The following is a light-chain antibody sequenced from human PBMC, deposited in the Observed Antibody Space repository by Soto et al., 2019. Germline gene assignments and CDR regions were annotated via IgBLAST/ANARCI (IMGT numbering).Light chain of an antibody. V-gene: IGLV2-11*01. J-gene: IGLJ1*01. Sequence: QSVLTQPRSVSGSPGQSVTISCTGTSSDVGGYNYVSWYQQHPGKAPKLIIYDVSKRPSGVPDRFSGSKSGNTASLTISGLQAEDEADYYCCSSAGSRYVFGIGTKLTVL. CDR2: DVS. CDR1: SSDVGGYNY. CDR3: CSSAGSRYV.